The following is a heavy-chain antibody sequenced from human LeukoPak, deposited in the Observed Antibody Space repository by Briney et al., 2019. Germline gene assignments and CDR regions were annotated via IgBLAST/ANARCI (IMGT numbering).Heavy chain of an antibody. J-gene: IGHJ5*02. V-gene: IGHV4-4*07. CDR3: AQVNYGDYGNWFDP. CDR2: IYTSGST. D-gene: IGHD4-17*01. Sequence: PSETLSLTCTVSGGSISSYYWSWIRQPAGEGLEGIGRIYTSGSTNYNPSLKSRVTMSVDTSKNQFSLKLSSVTAADTAVYYCAQVNYGDYGNWFDPWGQGTLVTVSS. CDR1: GGSISSYY.